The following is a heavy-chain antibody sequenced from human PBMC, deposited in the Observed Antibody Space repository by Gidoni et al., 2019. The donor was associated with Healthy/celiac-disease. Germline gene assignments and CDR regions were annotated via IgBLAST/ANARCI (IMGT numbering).Heavy chain of an antibody. D-gene: IGHD3-16*01. J-gene: IGHJ4*02. CDR2: ISSSSSYI. Sequence: EVQLVESGGGLVKPGGSLRLSCAASGFTFRSYIMNGVRQVPGTGLEWVSSISSSSSYIYYADSGKGRFTISRDNAKNSLYLQMNSLRAEDTAVYYCARPFPYFDYWGQGTLVTVSS. CDR1: GFTFRSYI. CDR3: ARPFPYFDY. V-gene: IGHV3-21*01.